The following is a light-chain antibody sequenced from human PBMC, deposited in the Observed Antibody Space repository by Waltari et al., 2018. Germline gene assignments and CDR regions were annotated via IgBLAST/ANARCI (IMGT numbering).Light chain of an antibody. Sequence: EIVLKQSPATLSLSPGDRATLSCMASQSISSYLAWYQQKPGQAPRLLIYDASTRATGVPARFSGSGSVTDFTLTISSLEPEDFAIYYCQQRSKSFTFGPGTKVDMK. J-gene: IGKJ3*01. CDR3: QQRSKSFT. V-gene: IGKV3-11*01. CDR2: DAS. CDR1: QSISSY.